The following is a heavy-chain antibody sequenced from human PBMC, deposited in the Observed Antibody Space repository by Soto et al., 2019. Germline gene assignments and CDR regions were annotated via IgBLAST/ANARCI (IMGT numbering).Heavy chain of an antibody. CDR1: GFTFSSYG. CDR2: IWYDGSNK. Sequence: PGGSLRLSCAASGFTFSSYGMHWVRQAPGKGLEWVAVIWYDGSNKYYADSVKGRFTISRGNSKNTLYLQMNSLRAEDTAVYYCARDYDSSGYWPYYYYGMDVWGQGTTVTAP. D-gene: IGHD3-22*01. J-gene: IGHJ6*02. CDR3: ARDYDSSGYWPYYYYGMDV. V-gene: IGHV3-33*01.